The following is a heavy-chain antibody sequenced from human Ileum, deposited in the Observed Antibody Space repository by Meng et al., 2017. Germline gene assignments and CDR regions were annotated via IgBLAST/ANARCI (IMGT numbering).Heavy chain of an antibody. Sequence: GGSLKISCAASRFTFNTYEMNWVRQAPGKGLEWISYISTGGATVYYADSVKGRFTISRDNAKSSLYLQMNSLRVEDTGVYYCAPDYYYYGMVVGGQGTAVTVSS. CDR3: APDYYYYGMVV. J-gene: IGHJ6*02. CDR1: RFTFNTYE. CDR2: ISTGGATV. V-gene: IGHV3-48*03.